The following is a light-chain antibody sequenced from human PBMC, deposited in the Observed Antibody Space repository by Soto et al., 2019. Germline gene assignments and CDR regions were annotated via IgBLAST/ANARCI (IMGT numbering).Light chain of an antibody. Sequence: DIQMTQSPSSLYASVGDRVTITCRTSQSISSYLNCYQQKPGKAPKLLIDAASSLQSGVPSRFSGSGSGTDFTLTISSLQPEEFATYYCQQSYSTPHTFGQRTKLEIK. CDR1: QSISSY. CDR3: QQSYSTPHT. J-gene: IGKJ2*01. V-gene: IGKV1-39*01. CDR2: AAS.